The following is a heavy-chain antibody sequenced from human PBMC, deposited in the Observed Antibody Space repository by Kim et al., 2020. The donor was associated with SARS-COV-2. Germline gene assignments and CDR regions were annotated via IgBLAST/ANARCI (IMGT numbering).Heavy chain of an antibody. J-gene: IGHJ6*02. D-gene: IGHD1-26*01. CDR3: AKDYIARDYHYYYGMDV. V-gene: IGHV3-30*18. CDR2: ISYDGSNK. Sequence: GGSLRLSCAASGFTFSSYGMHWVRQAPGKGLEWVAVISYDGSNKYYADSVKGRFTISRDNSKNTLYLQMNSLRAEDTAVYYCAKDYIARDYHYYYGMDVWGQGTTVTVSS. CDR1: GFTFSSYG.